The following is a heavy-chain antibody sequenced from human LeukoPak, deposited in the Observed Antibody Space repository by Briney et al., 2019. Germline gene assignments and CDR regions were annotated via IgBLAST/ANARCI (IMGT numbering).Heavy chain of an antibody. J-gene: IGHJ3*02. Sequence: PGGSLRLSCAASGFIISSYWVSWVRQAPGKGLEWVANIKEDGSEKYYVDSVKGRFTISRDNAKNSLSLQMNSLRAEDTAVYYCARRAYYDSSGYDFYDAFDIWGQGTMVTVSS. CDR1: GFIISSYW. D-gene: IGHD3-22*01. CDR2: IKEDGSEK. CDR3: ARRAYYDSSGYDFYDAFDI. V-gene: IGHV3-7*02.